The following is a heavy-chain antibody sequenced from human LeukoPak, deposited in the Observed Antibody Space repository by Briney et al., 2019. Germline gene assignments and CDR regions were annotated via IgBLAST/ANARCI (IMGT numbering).Heavy chain of an antibody. Sequence: PGGSLRLSCAASGVTFSTYWMYWGRQVPGKGLVWVSRINSDGGSTSYADSVKGRFTISRDNAKNTLYLQMSSLTVEDTSVYYCAREVTGIDRFGLDVWGQGTTVTVSS. D-gene: IGHD5-18*01. V-gene: IGHV3-74*01. J-gene: IGHJ6*02. CDR2: INSDGGST. CDR1: GVTFSTYW. CDR3: AREVTGIDRFGLDV.